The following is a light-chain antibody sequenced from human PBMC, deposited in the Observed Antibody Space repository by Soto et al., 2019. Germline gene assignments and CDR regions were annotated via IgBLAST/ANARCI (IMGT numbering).Light chain of an antibody. J-gene: IGKJ2*01. CDR3: QQYGSTPPKYT. Sequence: EIVLTQSPGTLSLSPGERATLSCRASQSVSSSYLAWYQQKPGQAPRLLIYGASRRATGIPARFSGSGSGTDFTLTISRLEPEDFAVYYCQQYGSTPPKYTFGQGTKLQIK. V-gene: IGKV3-20*01. CDR2: GAS. CDR1: QSVSSSY.